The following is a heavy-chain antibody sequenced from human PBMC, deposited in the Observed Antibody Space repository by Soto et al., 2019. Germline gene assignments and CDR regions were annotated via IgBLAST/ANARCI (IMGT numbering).Heavy chain of an antibody. CDR2: IRSSSSMI. J-gene: IGHJ4*02. V-gene: IGHV3-48*01. Sequence: GGSLRLSCVASGFNFSSYSINWVRQAPGKGLEWVSYIRSSSSMIDYADSVKGRFTISRDNAKNSLYLQMNSLRAEDTAVYYCAKLYYDFWSGPLDYWGQGTLVTVSS. CDR1: GFNFSSYS. CDR3: AKLYYDFWSGPLDY. D-gene: IGHD3-3*01.